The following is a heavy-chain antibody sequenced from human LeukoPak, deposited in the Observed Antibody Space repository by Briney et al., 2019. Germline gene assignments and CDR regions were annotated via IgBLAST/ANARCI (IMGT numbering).Heavy chain of an antibody. CDR2: IYYSGST. CDR1: GGSISSYY. CDR3: ARGGHYSALDY. V-gene: IGHV4-59*01. J-gene: IGHJ4*02. D-gene: IGHD4-11*01. Sequence: SETLSLTCTVSGGSISSYYWSWIRQPPGKGLEWIGYIYYSGSTNYNPSLKSRVTISVDTSKNQFSLKLSSVTAADTAVYYCARGGHYSALDYWGQGTLVTVSS.